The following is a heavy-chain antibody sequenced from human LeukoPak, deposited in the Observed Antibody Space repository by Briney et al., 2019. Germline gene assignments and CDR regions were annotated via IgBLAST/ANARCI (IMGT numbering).Heavy chain of an antibody. CDR1: GFTFSSYS. J-gene: IGHJ4*02. D-gene: IGHD6-25*01. CDR3: ARDRSGGCFDY. Sequence: GGSLRLSCAASGFTFSSYSMNWVRQPPGKGLEWVSSIGSRTSFIYHAESVKGRFTISRDDARNSLYLQMNSLRAEDSAVYYCARDRSGGCFDYWGQGTLVTVSS. CDR2: IGSRTSFI. V-gene: IGHV3-21*01.